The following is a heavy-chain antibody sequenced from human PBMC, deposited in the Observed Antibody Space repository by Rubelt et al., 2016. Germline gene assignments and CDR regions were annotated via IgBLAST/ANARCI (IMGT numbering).Heavy chain of an antibody. Sequence: QLRLQETRPGLVKSSETLSLTCVVSGGSISGSNSYWGWVRQPPGKGLEWIGSIFYHGSTYYNPSLQSRMSMSVETSRNQFSRKLSSGTAADTAMHYCVRYERWTGNTYCFDYWGQGTLVTVSS. V-gene: IGHV4-39*07. D-gene: IGHD3/OR15-3a*01. J-gene: IGHJ4*02. CDR1: GGSISGSNSY. CDR2: IFYHGST. CDR3: VRYERWTGNTYCFDY.